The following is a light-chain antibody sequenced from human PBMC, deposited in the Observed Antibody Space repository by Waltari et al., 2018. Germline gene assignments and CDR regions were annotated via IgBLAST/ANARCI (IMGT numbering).Light chain of an antibody. J-gene: IGKJ2*01. CDR3: LQYNSSPYA. CDR1: QSISSW. V-gene: IGKV1-5*03. CDR2: RAS. Sequence: DIQMTQSPSTLSASVGDRVTITCRASQSISSWLAWYQRKSGEAPKLLIYRASSLQGGVPSMFSGSGSRTEFTLTISSLQPDDFATYYCLQYNSSPYAFGQGTKLEIK.